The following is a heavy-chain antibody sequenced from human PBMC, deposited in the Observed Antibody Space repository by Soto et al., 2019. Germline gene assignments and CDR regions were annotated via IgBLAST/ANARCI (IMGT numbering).Heavy chain of an antibody. V-gene: IGHV4-39*01. Sequence: PSETLSLTCTVSGDSSSSTNYYWGWIRQPPGKGLEWIGSISYSGSTYYNPSLQSRVTISVDTSKNQFSLKLASVTAADTAVYYCARRAYYVGFDLWGQGTLVTVSS. J-gene: IGHJ5*02. CDR1: GDSSSSTNYY. CDR3: ARRAYYVGFDL. CDR2: ISYSGST. D-gene: IGHD3-10*02.